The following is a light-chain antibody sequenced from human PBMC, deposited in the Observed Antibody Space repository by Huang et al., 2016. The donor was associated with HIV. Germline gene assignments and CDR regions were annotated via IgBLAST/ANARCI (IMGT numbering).Light chain of an antibody. V-gene: IGKV1-6*01. J-gene: IGKJ1*01. CDR1: QGIGND. Sequence: AIQMTQSPSSLSASVGDRVTITCRASQGIGNDLGWYQQKPGKAPKHLIYAASTLHGGVPPRFSGSGSGTDFTLTISSLQPEDFATYFCLQDYNFPRTFGQGTKVEI. CDR2: AAS. CDR3: LQDYNFPRT.